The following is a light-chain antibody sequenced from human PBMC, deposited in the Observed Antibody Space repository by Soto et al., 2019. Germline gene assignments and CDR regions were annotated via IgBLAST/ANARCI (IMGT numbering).Light chain of an antibody. Sequence: DIQMTQSPSSLSASVGDRVTITCRASQGISTYLAGYQQKPGKVPKVLIYDASTLQSGVPSRFSGSGSGTDFPLTISSLQPDAVATYYCQQYDSAPRTFGQGTKVAIK. CDR3: QQYDSAPRT. J-gene: IGKJ1*01. CDR2: DAS. CDR1: QGISTY. V-gene: IGKV1-27*01.